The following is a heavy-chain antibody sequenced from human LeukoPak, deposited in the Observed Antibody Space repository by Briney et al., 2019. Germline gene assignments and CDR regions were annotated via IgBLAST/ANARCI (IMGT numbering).Heavy chain of an antibody. CDR1: GFTFSNYA. D-gene: IGHD3-10*01. V-gene: IGHV3-30*01. J-gene: IGHJ4*02. CDR2: ISSGGTYE. Sequence: PGKSLRLSCAASGFTFSNYAVHWVRQAPGKGLEWVSLISSGGTYEYYADSVKGRFTISRDNSKNTLYLQLNSLRAEDTAVYYCATDSTYYYDSGSSGPHYFDNWGQGTLVTVSS. CDR3: ATDSTYYYDSGSSGPHYFDN.